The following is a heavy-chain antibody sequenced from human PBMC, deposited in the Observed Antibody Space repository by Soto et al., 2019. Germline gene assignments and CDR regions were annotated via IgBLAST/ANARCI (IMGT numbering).Heavy chain of an antibody. Sequence: EVQLLESGGGLVQPGGSLRVSCAASGFTFRNFVMSWVRQAPGKGLEWVSAIRGSGGETFYADSAKGRFTISRDNSRNTLYLQMNSLRDEDTALYFCAQDRGWGVVSPSHDYWGRGTLVTVSS. CDR1: GFTFRNFV. CDR3: AQDRGWGVVSPSHDY. CDR2: IRGSGGET. V-gene: IGHV3-23*01. J-gene: IGHJ4*02. D-gene: IGHD2-21*01.